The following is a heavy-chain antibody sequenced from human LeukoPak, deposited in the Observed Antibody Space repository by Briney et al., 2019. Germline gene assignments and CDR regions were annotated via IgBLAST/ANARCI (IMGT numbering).Heavy chain of an antibody. CDR2: IYPGDSRT. CDR1: GYTFATYW. CDR3: ARHAPLVRGVIYYFDH. J-gene: IGHJ4*02. Sequence: GESLKISCKGSGYTFATYWIGWVRQMPGKGLEWMGIIYPGDSRTTYSPSFQGQVTISADKSIRTAYLQWSSLKASDTAMYYCARHAPLVRGVIYYFDHWGQGTLVTVSS. V-gene: IGHV5-51*01. D-gene: IGHD3-10*01.